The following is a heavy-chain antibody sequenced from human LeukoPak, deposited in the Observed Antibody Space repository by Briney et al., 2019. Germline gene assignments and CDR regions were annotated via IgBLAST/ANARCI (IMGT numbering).Heavy chain of an antibody. D-gene: IGHD6-13*01. CDR3: ARDRVGSVYSSSWYWAPHYYYYMDV. CDR1: GGSISSGSYY. V-gene: IGHV4-61*02. CDR2: IYTSGST. Sequence: PSQTLSLTCTVSGGSISSGSYYWSWIRQPAGKGLEWIGRIYTSGSTNYNPSLKSRVTISVDTSKNQFSLKLSSVTAADTAVYYCARDRVGSVYSSSWYWAPHYYYYMDVWGKGTTVTISS. J-gene: IGHJ6*03.